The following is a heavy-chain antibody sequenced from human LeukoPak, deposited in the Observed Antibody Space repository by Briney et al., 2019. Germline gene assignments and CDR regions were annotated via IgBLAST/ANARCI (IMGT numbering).Heavy chain of an antibody. D-gene: IGHD4-17*01. V-gene: IGHV1-18*01. CDR1: GYTFKTYG. CDR3: ARDAGVSFGDYLEHYFGLDV. CDR2: ISAYSGDT. Sequence: ASVRVSCRASGYTFKTYGISWVRRAPGQGLEWMGWISAYSGDTNHAQRFQGRLTMTTERSTNSAYLELRSLRSDDTAVYYCARDAGVSFGDYLEHYFGLDVWGQGTTVIVSS. J-gene: IGHJ6*02.